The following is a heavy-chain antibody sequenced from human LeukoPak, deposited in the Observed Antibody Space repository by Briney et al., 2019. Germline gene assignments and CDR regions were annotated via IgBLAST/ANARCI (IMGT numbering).Heavy chain of an antibody. V-gene: IGHV4-59*01. CDR3: ARGMAPGIAAPGDY. Sequence: SETLSLTCTVSGDSISTYYWSWIRQSPGQGLEWIGYIYYRATSDYNPSLKSRVTMSVDMSTRKISLKLSSVTAADTAVYYCARGMAPGIAAPGDYWGQGTLVTVSS. CDR2: IYYRATS. D-gene: IGHD6-13*01. J-gene: IGHJ4*02. CDR1: GDSISTYY.